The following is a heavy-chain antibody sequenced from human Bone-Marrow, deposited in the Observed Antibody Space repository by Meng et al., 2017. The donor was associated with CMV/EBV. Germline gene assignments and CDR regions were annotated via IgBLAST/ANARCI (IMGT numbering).Heavy chain of an antibody. CDR2: INAYNGNT. D-gene: IGHD6-13*01. J-gene: IGHJ6*02. CDR1: GYTFTSYG. V-gene: IGHV1-18*01. CDR3: ARRAAAPPYYGMDV. Sequence: ASVKVSCKASGYTFTSYGISWVRQAPGQGLEWMGWINAYNGNTNYAQKLQGRVTMTTDTSTSTAYMELRSLRSDDTAVYYCARRAAAPPYYGMDVWGQGTTVTVSS.